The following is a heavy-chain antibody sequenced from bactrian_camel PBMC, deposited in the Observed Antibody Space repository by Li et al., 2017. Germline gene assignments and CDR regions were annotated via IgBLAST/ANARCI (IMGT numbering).Heavy chain of an antibody. CDR1: GFSHSSYS. CDR3: AYASFTISPRAQLVSHWYSY. Sequence: DVQLVESGGGLVQPGGSLRLSCAASGFSHSSYSMAWFRQAPGKEREGVAAIDSDGDTKYADSVKGRFTISKDNAENTLYLQMNSLASEDTAMYYCAYASFTISPRAQLVSHWYSYWGQGTQVTVS. J-gene: IGHJ4*01. D-gene: IGHD7*01. V-gene: IGHV3S67*01. CDR2: IDSDGDT.